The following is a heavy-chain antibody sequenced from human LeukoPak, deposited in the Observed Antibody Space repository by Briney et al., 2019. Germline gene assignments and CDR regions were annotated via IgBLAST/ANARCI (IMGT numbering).Heavy chain of an antibody. CDR3: ARPQLLWFGEMAFDI. CDR2: FYSGGST. V-gene: IGHV3-66*01. CDR1: GFTVSDNY. J-gene: IGHJ3*02. D-gene: IGHD3-10*01. Sequence: GGSLRLSCAASGFTVSDNYMSWVRQAPGKGLEWVSVFYSGGSTRYADSVKGRFTISRDNAKNSLYLQMNSLRAEDTAVYYCARPQLLWFGEMAFDIWGQGTMVTVSS.